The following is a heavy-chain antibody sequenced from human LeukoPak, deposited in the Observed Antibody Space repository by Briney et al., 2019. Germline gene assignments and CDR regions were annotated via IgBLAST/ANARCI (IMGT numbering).Heavy chain of an antibody. CDR2: IIPVLNIT. V-gene: IGHV1-69*04. Sequence: ASVKVSCKTSGGTFSSSAITWVRQAPGQGLEWMGRIIPVLNITSYAQKFQGRVTITADTSTSTVYMELSSLRSEETAVYYCARDQGLTAPPPYGLDVWGQGTTVIVSS. CDR3: ARDQGLTAPPPYGLDV. J-gene: IGHJ6*02. CDR1: GGTFSSSA. D-gene: IGHD4/OR15-4a*01.